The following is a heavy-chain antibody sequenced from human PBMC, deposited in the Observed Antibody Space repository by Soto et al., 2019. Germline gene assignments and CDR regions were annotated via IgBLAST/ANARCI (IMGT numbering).Heavy chain of an antibody. J-gene: IGHJ5*02. D-gene: IGHD4-17*01. Sequence: GPWRTSETLSLTCSVSGGSMSKFYWSWIRKTVGKGLEWMGRVYATGTSDYNPSLRSRIAMSVDISKKTFSLRLRSVTAADTGVYYCVRDGSKTLRDCFDPWGQGILVTSPQ. CDR1: GGSMSKFY. CDR2: VYATGTS. V-gene: IGHV4-4*07. CDR3: VRDGSKTLRDCFDP.